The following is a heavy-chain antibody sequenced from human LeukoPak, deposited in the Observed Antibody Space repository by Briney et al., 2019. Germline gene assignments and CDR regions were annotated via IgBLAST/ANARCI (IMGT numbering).Heavy chain of an antibody. D-gene: IGHD3-22*01. Sequence: EASVKVSCKASGYTFTSYGISWGRQAPGQGLEWMGWISAYNGNTNYAQKLQGRVTMTTDTSTSTAYMELRSLRSDDTAVYYCARDYYDSSGYPIDYWGQGTLVTVSS. J-gene: IGHJ4*02. V-gene: IGHV1-18*01. CDR2: ISAYNGNT. CDR1: GYTFTSYG. CDR3: ARDYYDSSGYPIDY.